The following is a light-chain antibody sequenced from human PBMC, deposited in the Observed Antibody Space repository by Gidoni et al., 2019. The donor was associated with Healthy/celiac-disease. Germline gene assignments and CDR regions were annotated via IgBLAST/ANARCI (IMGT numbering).Light chain of an antibody. V-gene: IGKV1-39*01. Sequence: DFQITQPPSSLSASVGYRVTITCRASQSISSYLNWYQQKPGKAPKLLIYAASSLQSGVPSRFSGSGSGTDFTLTISSLQPEDFATYYCQQSYSTPITFGQGTRLEIK. CDR3: QQSYSTPIT. J-gene: IGKJ5*01. CDR2: AAS. CDR1: QSISSY.